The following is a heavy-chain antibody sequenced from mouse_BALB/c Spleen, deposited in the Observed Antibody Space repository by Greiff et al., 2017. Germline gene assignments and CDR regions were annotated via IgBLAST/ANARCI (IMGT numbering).Heavy chain of an antibody. J-gene: IGHJ3*01. V-gene: IGHV3-6*02. CDR2: ISYDGSN. CDR3: ARETARAPWFAY. CDR1: GYSITSGYY. Sequence: EVQLVESGPGLVKPSQSLSLTCSVTGYSITSGYYWNWIRQFPGNKLEWMGYISYDGSNNYNPSLKNRISITRDTSKNQFFLKLNSVTTEDTATYYCARETARAPWFAYWGQGTLVTVSA. D-gene: IGHD3-2*01.